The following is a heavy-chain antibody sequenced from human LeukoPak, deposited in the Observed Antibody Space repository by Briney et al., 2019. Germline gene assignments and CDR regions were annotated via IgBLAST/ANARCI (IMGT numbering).Heavy chain of an antibody. CDR3: ARTRRYYDSSGYYYVPWDY. V-gene: IGHV4-34*01. CDR2: INHSGST. D-gene: IGHD3-22*01. CDR1: GGSISGYY. Sequence: SETLSLTCTVSGGSISGYYWNWIRQPPGKGLEWIGEINHSGSTNYNPSLKSRVTISVDTSKNHFSLKLNSVTAADTAVYYCARTRRYYDSSGYYYVPWDYWGQGTLATVSS. J-gene: IGHJ4*02.